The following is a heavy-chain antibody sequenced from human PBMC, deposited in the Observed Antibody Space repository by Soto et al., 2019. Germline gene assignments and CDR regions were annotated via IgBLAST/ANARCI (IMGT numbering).Heavy chain of an antibody. J-gene: IGHJ3*02. CDR3: AAVRGYGLSTNAFDI. CDR2: IVVGSGNT. D-gene: IGHD5-18*01. CDR1: GFTFTSSA. V-gene: IGHV1-58*01. Sequence: ASVKVSCKAPGFTFTSSAVQWVRQARGQRLEWIGWIVVGSGNTNYAQKFQERVTITRDMSTSTAYMELRSLRSEDTAVYYCAAVRGYGLSTNAFDIWGQGTMVTVSS.